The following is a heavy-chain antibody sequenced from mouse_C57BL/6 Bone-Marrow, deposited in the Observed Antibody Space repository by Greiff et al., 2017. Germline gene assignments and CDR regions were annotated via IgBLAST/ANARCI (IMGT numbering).Heavy chain of an antibody. D-gene: IGHD1-1*01. CDR3: VIYYYGAFDV. J-gene: IGHJ1*03. CDR2: IHPNSGST. Sequence: QVHVKQPGAELVKPGASVKLSCKASGYTFTSYWMHWVKQRPGQGLEWIGMIHPNSGSTNYNEKFKSKATLTVDKSSSTADMQLSSLTSEDSAVYYCVIYYYGAFDVWGTGTTVTVSS. CDR1: GYTFTSYW. V-gene: IGHV1-64*01.